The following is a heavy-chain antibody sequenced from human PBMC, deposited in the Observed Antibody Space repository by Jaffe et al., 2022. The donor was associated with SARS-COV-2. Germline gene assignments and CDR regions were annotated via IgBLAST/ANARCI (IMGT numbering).Heavy chain of an antibody. CDR3: ARGSITYGSGTPNWFDP. Sequence: VQLQESGPGLVKPSETLSLTCTVSGSSISRDYYWGWIRQPPGKGLEWIGIIYDSESVYYNPSLKGRVTISIDTAMNQLSLKLSSVTAPDTAVYYCARGSITYGSGTPNWFDPWGQGTLVTVSS. V-gene: IGHV4-38-2*02. CDR2: IYDSESV. CDR1: GSSISRDYY. J-gene: IGHJ5*02. D-gene: IGHD3-10*01.